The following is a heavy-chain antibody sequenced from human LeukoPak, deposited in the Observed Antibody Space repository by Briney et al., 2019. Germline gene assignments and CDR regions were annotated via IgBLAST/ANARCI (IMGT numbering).Heavy chain of an antibody. Sequence: SETLSLTCTVSGGSFNSGYWSWLRQPPGKGVEWIGCIYYSGSTNHNPSLKSRVTISIDTSKNLFSLRLSSVTAADTAIYYCARDGAGRTFYYWGQGTLVTVSS. CDR2: IYYSGST. V-gene: IGHV4-59*01. CDR1: GGSFNSGY. CDR3: ARDGAGRTFYY. J-gene: IGHJ4*02. D-gene: IGHD6-13*01.